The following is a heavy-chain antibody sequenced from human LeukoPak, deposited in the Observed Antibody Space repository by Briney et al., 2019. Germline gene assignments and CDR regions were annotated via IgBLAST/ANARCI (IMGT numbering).Heavy chain of an antibody. Sequence: RTGGSLRLSCAASGFTLSTYWMTWVRQAPGKGLEWVANIKQDGSEKYYVDSVKGRFTISRDNAKKLLYLQMNSLRVEDTAVYYFARDRGSSGRLGRFDNWGQGTLVTVSP. V-gene: IGHV3-7*01. J-gene: IGHJ4*02. CDR3: ARDRGSSGRLGRFDN. CDR1: GFTLSTYW. CDR2: IKQDGSEK. D-gene: IGHD6-19*01.